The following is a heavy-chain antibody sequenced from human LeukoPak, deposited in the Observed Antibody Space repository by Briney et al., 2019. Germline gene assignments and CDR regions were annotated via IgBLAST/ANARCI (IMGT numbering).Heavy chain of an antibody. Sequence: GGSLRLSCAASGFTFSSYSMNWVRQAPGKGLEWVSSISSSSSYIYYADSVKGRFTISRDNAKNSLYLQMNSLRAEDTAVYYCARGRVVPAAIDYYYGMGVWGQGTTVTVSS. D-gene: IGHD2-2*01. CDR3: ARGRVVPAAIDYYYGMGV. J-gene: IGHJ6*02. CDR2: ISSSSSYI. CDR1: GFTFSSYS. V-gene: IGHV3-21*01.